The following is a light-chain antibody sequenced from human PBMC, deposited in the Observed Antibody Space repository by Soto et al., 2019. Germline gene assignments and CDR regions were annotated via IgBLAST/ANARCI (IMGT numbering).Light chain of an antibody. CDR3: QQYVSSPWT. CDR2: GAS. J-gene: IGKJ1*01. V-gene: IGKV3-20*01. Sequence: EIVLTQSPGTLSLSPGERATLSCGASQTVTSNYLAWYQQKSGQAPRLLISGASTRATGIPDRFSGSGSGTDFTLTISRLVPEDFAVYYCQQYVSSPWTFGQGTKVEI. CDR1: QTVTSNY.